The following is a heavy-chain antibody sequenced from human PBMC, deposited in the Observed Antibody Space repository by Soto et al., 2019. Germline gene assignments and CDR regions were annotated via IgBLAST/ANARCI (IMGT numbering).Heavy chain of an antibody. J-gene: IGHJ3*01. V-gene: IGHV5-10-1*01. Sequence: PGESLKISCKGSGYSFTSYWISWVRQMPGKGLEWMGRIDPSDSYTNYSPSFQGHVTISADKSISTAYLQWSSLKASDTAMYYCEWGSEWRGAFDVWGQGTMVTVSS. CDR3: EWGSEWRGAFDV. CDR2: IDPSDSYT. CDR1: GYSFTSYW. D-gene: IGHD3-16*01.